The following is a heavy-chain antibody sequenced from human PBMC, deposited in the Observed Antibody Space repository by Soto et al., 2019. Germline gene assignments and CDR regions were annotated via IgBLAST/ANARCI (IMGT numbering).Heavy chain of an antibody. CDR1: GFTFSSYA. CDR3: ARDGVTIFGVVIIEGMDV. Sequence: AGGSLRLSCAASGFTFSSYAMHWVRQAPGKGLEWVAVISYDGSNKYYADSVKGRFTISRDNSKNTLYLQMNSLRAEDTAVYYCARDGVTIFGVVIIEGMDVWGQGTTVTVSS. D-gene: IGHD3-3*01. CDR2: ISYDGSNK. J-gene: IGHJ6*02. V-gene: IGHV3-30-3*01.